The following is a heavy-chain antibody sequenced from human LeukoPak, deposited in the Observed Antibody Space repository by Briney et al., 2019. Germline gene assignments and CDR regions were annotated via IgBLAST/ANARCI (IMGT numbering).Heavy chain of an antibody. V-gene: IGHV1-2*02. CDR2: INPNSGGT. D-gene: IGHD3-3*01. CDR3: ARDLYYDFWSGYYSPQGNWFGP. Sequence: ASVKVSCKASGYIFTGYYMHWVRQAPGQGLEWMGWINPNSGGTNYAQKFQGRVTMTRDTSISTAYMELSRLRSDDTAVYYCARDLYYDFWSGYYSPQGNWFGPWGQGTLVTVSS. CDR1: GYIFTGYY. J-gene: IGHJ5*02.